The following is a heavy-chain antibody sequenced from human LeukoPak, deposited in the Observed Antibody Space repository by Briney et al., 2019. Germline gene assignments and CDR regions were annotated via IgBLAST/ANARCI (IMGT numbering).Heavy chain of an antibody. J-gene: IGHJ4*02. CDR2: ISAYNGNT. CDR3: ARVPPLLWFGESLSFDY. D-gene: IGHD3-10*01. Sequence: ASVKVSCKASGYTFTSDGISWVRQAPGQGLEWMGWISAYNGNTNYAQKLQGRVTMTTDTSTSTAYMELRSLRSDDTAVYYCARVPPLLWFGESLSFDYWGQGTLVTVSS. CDR1: GYTFTSDG. V-gene: IGHV1-18*01.